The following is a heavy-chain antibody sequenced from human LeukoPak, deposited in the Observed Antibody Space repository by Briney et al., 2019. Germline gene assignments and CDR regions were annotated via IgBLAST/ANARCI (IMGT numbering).Heavy chain of an antibody. J-gene: IGHJ5*02. CDR3: ASSIVVVTARYNWFDP. CDR2: ISGSSSYI. V-gene: IGHV3-21*01. Sequence: PGGSLRLSCAAPGFTFSNYYMNWVRQAPGKGLEWVSSISGSSSYIYYADSVKGRFTISRDNAKNSLYLQMNSLRAEDTAVYYCASSIVVVTARYNWFDPWGQGTLVTVSS. D-gene: IGHD2-21*02. CDR1: GFTFSNYY.